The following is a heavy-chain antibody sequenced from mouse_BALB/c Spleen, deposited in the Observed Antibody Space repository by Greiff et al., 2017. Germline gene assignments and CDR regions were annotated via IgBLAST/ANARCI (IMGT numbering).Heavy chain of an antibody. V-gene: IGHV5-4*02. J-gene: IGHJ4*01. CDR3: ASSMITAYAMDY. Sequence: EVQRVESGGGLVKPGGSLKLSCAASGFTFSDYYMYWVRQTPEKRLEWVATISDGGSYTYYPDSVKGRFTISRDNAKNNLYLQMSSLKSEDTAMYYCASSMITAYAMDYWGQGTSVTVSS. D-gene: IGHD2-4*01. CDR2: ISDGGSYT. CDR1: GFTFSDYY.